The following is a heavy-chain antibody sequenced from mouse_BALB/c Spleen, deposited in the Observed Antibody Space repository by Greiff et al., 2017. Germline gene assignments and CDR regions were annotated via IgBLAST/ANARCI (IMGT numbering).Heavy chain of an antibody. CDR1: GFTFSSYG. CDR2: INSNGGST. J-gene: IGHJ2*01. Sequence: EVKLVESGGGLVQPGGSLKLSCAASGFTFSSYGMSWVRQTPDKRLELVATINSNGGSTYYPDSVKGRFTISRDNAKNTLYLQMSSLKSEDTAMYYWAREVFHYYGYFDYWGQGTTLTVSS. D-gene: IGHD1-2*01. CDR3: AREVFHYYGYFDY. V-gene: IGHV5-6-3*01.